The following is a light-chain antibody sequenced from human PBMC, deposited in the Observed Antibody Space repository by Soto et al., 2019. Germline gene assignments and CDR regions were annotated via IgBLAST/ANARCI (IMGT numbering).Light chain of an antibody. CDR2: DAS. Sequence: EIVLTQSPVTLSLSPGERATLSCRASQSVDIYLAWYRQIPGQAPRLLIYDASNRATGIPDRFSGGGSGTDFTLPISSLEPEDFAIYYCQQRSNLPPTFGQGTRLEIK. CDR1: QSVDIY. J-gene: IGKJ5*01. V-gene: IGKV3-11*01. CDR3: QQRSNLPPT.